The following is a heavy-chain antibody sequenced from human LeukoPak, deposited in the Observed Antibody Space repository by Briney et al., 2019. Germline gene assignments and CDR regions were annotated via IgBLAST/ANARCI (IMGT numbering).Heavy chain of an antibody. CDR3: ARDRRAGYSYGYDY. CDR1: GFTFSSYS. J-gene: IGHJ4*02. D-gene: IGHD5-18*01. CDR2: ISSSSSYI. Sequence: GGSLRLSCAASGFTFSSYSMNWVRQAPGKGLEWVSSISSSSSYIYYADSVKGRFTISRDNAKNSLYLQMNSLRAEDTAVYYCARDRRAGYSYGYDYWGQGTLVTVSS. V-gene: IGHV3-21*01.